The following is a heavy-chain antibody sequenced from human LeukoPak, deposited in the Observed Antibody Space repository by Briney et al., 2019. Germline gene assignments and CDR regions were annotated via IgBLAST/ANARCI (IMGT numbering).Heavy chain of an antibody. D-gene: IGHD3-10*01. J-gene: IGHJ4*02. CDR3: GRGSGGSGSSDFDY. CDR1: GYTFTGYY. Sequence: GASVKLSCKASGYTFTGYYMHWVRQAPGQGLDWMGWINPNSGGTNYAKQFQGRVTMTRDTSISTAYMELSRLRSDATAVYYCGRGSGGSGSSDFDYWGQGTLVTVSS. CDR2: INPNSGGT. V-gene: IGHV1-2*02.